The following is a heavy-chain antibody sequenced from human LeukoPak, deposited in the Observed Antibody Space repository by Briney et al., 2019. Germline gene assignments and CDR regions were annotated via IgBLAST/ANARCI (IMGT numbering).Heavy chain of an antibody. J-gene: IGHJ6*03. CDR3: ARVAEPYYYYMDV. D-gene: IGHD1-14*01. CDR1: GGSISSYY. Sequence: SVTLSLTCTVSGGSISSYYWSWIRQPPGKGLEWIGYIYYSGSTNYNPSLKSRVTISVDTSKNQFSLRLSSVTAADTAVYYCARVAEPYYYYMDVWGKGTTVTVSS. V-gene: IGHV4-59*01. CDR2: IYYSGST.